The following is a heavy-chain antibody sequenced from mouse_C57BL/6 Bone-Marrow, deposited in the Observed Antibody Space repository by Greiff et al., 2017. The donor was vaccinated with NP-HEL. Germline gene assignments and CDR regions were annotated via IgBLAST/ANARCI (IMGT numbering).Heavy chain of an antibody. D-gene: IGHD2-1*01. CDR3: TRGGNYTWVAY. J-gene: IGHJ3*01. CDR2: IRNKANNHAS. V-gene: IGHV6-6*01. Sequence: EVKLVESGGGLVQPGGSMKLSCAASGFTFSDAWMDWVRQSPEKGLEWVAEIRNKANNHASSYAVSVKGRFTISRADYKSSVYLQMNSLRAEATGIYYCTRGGNYTWVAYWCQGTRVTVSA. CDR1: GFTFSDAW.